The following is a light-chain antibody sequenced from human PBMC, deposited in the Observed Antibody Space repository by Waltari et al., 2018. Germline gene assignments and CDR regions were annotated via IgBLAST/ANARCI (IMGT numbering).Light chain of an antibody. CDR2: QDS. Sequence: SSEVTQPPSVSVSPGQTASIPCPGANLDNKYVYWYQQKAGQSPALVIYQDSKRPSGIPERFSGSNSGNTATLTISGTQALDEADYYCQAWDSSRGYVFGTGTKVTVL. J-gene: IGLJ1*01. CDR3: QAWDSSRGYV. CDR1: NLDNKY. V-gene: IGLV3-1*01.